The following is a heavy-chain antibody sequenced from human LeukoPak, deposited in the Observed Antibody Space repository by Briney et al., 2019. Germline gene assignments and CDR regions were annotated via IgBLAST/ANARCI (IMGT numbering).Heavy chain of an antibody. V-gene: IGHV3-21*04. J-gene: IGHJ4*02. D-gene: IGHD1-1*01. CDR1: GFTFSSYS. Sequence: GGSLRLSCAASGFTFSSYSMNWGRQAPGRGLEWVSSISSSSSYIYYADSVKGRFTISRDNSKNTLYLQMYSLRTEDTAVYHCASTSIIRSHDHDQYYWGLGTLVTVSS. CDR3: ASTSIIRSHDHDQYY. CDR2: ISSSSSYI.